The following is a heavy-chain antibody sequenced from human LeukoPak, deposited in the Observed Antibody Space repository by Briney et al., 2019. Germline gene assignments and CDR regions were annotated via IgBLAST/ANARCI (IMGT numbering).Heavy chain of an antibody. D-gene: IGHD3-10*01. CDR1: GFAFSIYA. V-gene: IGHV3-74*01. J-gene: IGHJ4*02. CDR3: ARGTPYGSGSYYPGDY. CDR2: INSDGSST. Sequence: PGGSLRLSCAASGFAFSIYAMTWVRQAPGKGLEWVSRINSDGSSTSYADSVKGRFTISRDNAKNTLYLQMNSLRAEDTAVYYCARGTPYGSGSYYPGDYWGQGTLVTVSS.